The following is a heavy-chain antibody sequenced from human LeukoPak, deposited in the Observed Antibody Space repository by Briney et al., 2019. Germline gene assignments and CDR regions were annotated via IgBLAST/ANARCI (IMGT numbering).Heavy chain of an antibody. D-gene: IGHD6-13*01. V-gene: IGHV3-30*02. Sequence: GGSLRLSCAASGFTFSNYGMHWVRQAPGKGLEWVAFIRYDGSNKYYADSVKGRFTISRDNSKNSLYLQMNSLRAEDTALYHCARDLSSSWTAGFDYWGQGTLVTVSS. CDR2: IRYDGSNK. J-gene: IGHJ4*02. CDR3: ARDLSSSWTAGFDY. CDR1: GFTFSNYG.